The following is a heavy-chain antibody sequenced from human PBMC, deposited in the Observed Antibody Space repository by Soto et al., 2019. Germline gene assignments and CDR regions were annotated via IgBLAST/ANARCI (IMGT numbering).Heavy chain of an antibody. CDR2: ISSNGGST. Sequence: GGSLRLSCSASGFTFSSYAMHWVRQAPGKGLEYVSAISSNGGSTYYADSVKGRFTISRDNSKNTLDLQMSSLRAEDTAVYYCVKPALQGPVQLWLTYYFDYWGQGTLVTVSS. CDR1: GFTFSSYA. CDR3: VKPALQGPVQLWLTYYFDY. J-gene: IGHJ4*02. V-gene: IGHV3-64D*08. D-gene: IGHD5-18*01.